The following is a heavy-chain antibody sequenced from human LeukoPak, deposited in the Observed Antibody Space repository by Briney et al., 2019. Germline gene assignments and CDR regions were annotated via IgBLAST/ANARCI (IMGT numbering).Heavy chain of an antibody. D-gene: IGHD2-8*01. CDR3: AKVQDCTNGVCYTGGGFDY. J-gene: IGHJ4*02. CDR2: IITRGGST. V-gene: IGHV3-23*01. CDR1: GFTISSFA. Sequence: PGGSLRLSCAASGFTISSFAMSWVRQAPGKGLEWVSIIITRGGSTYYADSVKGRFTISRDNSKNTLFLQMNSLRAEDTAVYYCAKVQDCTNGVCYTGGGFDYWGQGTLVTVSS.